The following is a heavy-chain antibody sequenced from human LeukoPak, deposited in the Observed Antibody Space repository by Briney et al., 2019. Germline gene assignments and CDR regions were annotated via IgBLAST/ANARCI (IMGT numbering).Heavy chain of an antibody. CDR3: ARDRAYSYGYSYYFEN. D-gene: IGHD5-18*01. Sequence: PGGSLRISCAASGLTVNTNYMSWVRQAPGKGLERVSDIYSGGATFYADSVRGRFTISSDNSRNTLYLQMNSLRAEDTAVYYCARDRAYSYGYSYYFENWGQGTLVTVSS. V-gene: IGHV3-53*01. J-gene: IGHJ4*02. CDR1: GLTVNTNY. CDR2: IYSGGAT.